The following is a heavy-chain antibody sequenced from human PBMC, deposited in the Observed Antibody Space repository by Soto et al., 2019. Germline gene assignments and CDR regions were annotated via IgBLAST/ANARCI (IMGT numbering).Heavy chain of an antibody. CDR3: ARDIIAAAGINNWFDP. D-gene: IGHD6-13*01. J-gene: IGHJ5*02. CDR2: IYYSGST. Sequence: QVQLQESGPGLVKPSQTLSLTCTVSGGSISSGGYYWSWIRQHPGKGLEWIGYIYYSGSTYYNPSLNSRVTISVDTSKNQFSLKLSSVTAADTAVYYCARDIIAAAGINNWFDPWGQGTLVTVSS. V-gene: IGHV4-31*03. CDR1: GGSISSGGYY.